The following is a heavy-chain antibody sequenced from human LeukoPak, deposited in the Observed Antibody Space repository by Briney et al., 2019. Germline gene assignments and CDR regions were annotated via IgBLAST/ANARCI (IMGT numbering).Heavy chain of an antibody. D-gene: IGHD5-24*01. V-gene: IGHV3-30*18. CDR2: ISYDANNK. CDR1: AFTFSSYG. Sequence: PGRSLRLSCAASAFTFSSYGMHWVRQAPGKGLEWVAFISYDANNKYYADSVMGRFTISRDNSKNTLSLQMNSLRAEDTAVYYCAKDRHPARTDGYYFDYWGQGSLVTVSS. J-gene: IGHJ4*02. CDR3: AKDRHPARTDGYYFDY.